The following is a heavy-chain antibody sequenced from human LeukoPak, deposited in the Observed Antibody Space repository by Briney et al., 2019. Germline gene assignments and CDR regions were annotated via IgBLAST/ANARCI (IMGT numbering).Heavy chain of an antibody. D-gene: IGHD6-6*01. CDR1: GGSISSSSYY. CDR2: IYYSGST. V-gene: IGHV4-39*07. Sequence: PSETLSLTCTVSGGSISSSSYYWGWIRQPPGKGLEWIGSIYYSGSTCYNPSPKSRVTISLDTSKNQFSLNLTSVTAADTAVYYCARGTKSSGAARVEGAFDFWSQGTMVTVSS. CDR3: ARGTKSSGAARVEGAFDF. J-gene: IGHJ3*01.